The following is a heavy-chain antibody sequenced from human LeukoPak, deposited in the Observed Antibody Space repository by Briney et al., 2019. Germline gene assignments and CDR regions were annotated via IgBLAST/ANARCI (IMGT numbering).Heavy chain of an antibody. CDR1: GGSISSSSAY. V-gene: IGHV4-39*01. Sequence: SETLSLTCTVSGGSISSSSAYWGWIRQPPGKGLEWIGSIYYSKNTYYNPSLKSRVTISADTSKNQFSLTLGTVSATDTAVYYCVSPRGFSYGYFDYWGQGTLVTVSS. J-gene: IGHJ4*02. CDR2: IYYSKNT. CDR3: VSPRGFSYGYFDY. D-gene: IGHD5-18*01.